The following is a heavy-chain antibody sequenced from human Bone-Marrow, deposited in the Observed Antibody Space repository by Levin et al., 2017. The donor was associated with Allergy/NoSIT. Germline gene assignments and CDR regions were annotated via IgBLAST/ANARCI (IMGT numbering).Heavy chain of an antibody. CDR2: ISWNSGSI. D-gene: IGHD3-22*01. V-gene: IGHV3-9*01. Sequence: PGGSLRLSCAASGFTFDDYAMHWVRQAPGKGLEWVSGISWNSGSIGYADSVKGRFTISRDNAKNSLYLQMNSLRAEDTALYYCAKVGHGRSGAFDIWGQGTMVTVSS. CDR1: GFTFDDYA. CDR3: AKVGHGRSGAFDI. J-gene: IGHJ3*02.